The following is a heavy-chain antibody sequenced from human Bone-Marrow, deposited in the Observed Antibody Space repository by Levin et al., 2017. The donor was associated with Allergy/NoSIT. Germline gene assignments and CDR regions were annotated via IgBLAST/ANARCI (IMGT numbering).Heavy chain of an antibody. D-gene: IGHD1-1*01. CDR2: IYHSGFT. CDR1: GGAINSGSYY. Sequence: TGGSLRLSCTVSGGAINSGSYYWAWIRQPPGEGLEWIGSIYHSGFTYYNTSFGSRVTMSVDTSKNHFSLTLRSVTAADTAVYRCARIRPNWTDRGGYNWFDPWGQGILVTVSS. V-gene: IGHV4-39*02. CDR3: ARIRPNWTDRGGYNWFDP. J-gene: IGHJ5*02.